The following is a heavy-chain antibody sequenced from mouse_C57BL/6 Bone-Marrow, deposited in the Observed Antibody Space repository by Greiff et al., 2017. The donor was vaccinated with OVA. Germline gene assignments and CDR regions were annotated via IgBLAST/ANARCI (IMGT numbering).Heavy chain of an antibody. CDR1: GFTFSDYY. CDR2: ISNGGGST. CDR3: ARHWTVPFAY. D-gene: IGHD1-1*01. V-gene: IGHV5-12*01. Sequence: EVMLVESGGGLVQPGGSLKLSCAASGFTFSDYYMYWVRQTPEKRLEWVAYISNGGGSTYYPDTVKGRFTISRDNAKNTLYLQMSRLKSEDTAMYYCARHWTVPFAYWGQGTLVTVSA. J-gene: IGHJ3*01.